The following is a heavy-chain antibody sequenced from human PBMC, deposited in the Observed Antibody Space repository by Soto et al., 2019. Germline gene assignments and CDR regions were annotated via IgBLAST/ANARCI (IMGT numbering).Heavy chain of an antibody. Sequence: SVKVSCKASGYTFTSYGISWVRQAPGQGLEWMGWINAGNGNTKYSQKFQGRVTITRDTSASTAYMELSSLRSEDTAVYYCARATVTTKELNSYYYGMDVWGQGSTVTVSS. J-gene: IGHJ6*02. V-gene: IGHV1-18*04. CDR3: ARATVTTKELNSYYYGMDV. D-gene: IGHD4-4*01. CDR1: GYTFTSYG. CDR2: INAGNGNT.